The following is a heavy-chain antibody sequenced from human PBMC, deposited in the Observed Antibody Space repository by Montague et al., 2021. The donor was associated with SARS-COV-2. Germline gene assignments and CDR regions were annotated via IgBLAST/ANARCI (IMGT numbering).Heavy chain of an antibody. J-gene: IGHJ5*02. CDR3: ARHATSSGYLSWIDP. CDR1: GGSITSSLYY. V-gene: IGHV4-39*01. D-gene: IGHD3-22*01. Sequence: SETLSLTCTVSGGSITSSLYYWGWIRQPPGKGLEWIGTIHYSETTSYSPSLKSRVTISVDTSKDQFSLKVTSVTAADTAVYYCARHATSSGYLSWIDPWGQGTLVTVSS. CDR2: IHYSETT.